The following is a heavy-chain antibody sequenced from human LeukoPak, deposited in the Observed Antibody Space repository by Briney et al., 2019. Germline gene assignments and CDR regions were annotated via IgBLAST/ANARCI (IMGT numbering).Heavy chain of an antibody. CDR2: IHPDGKNT. J-gene: IGHJ3*01. CDR3: ATYVDTVRYDAFDV. Sequence: GGSLRLSCAASGFTFSSYWMDWVRQAPGKGLVWVSRIHPDGKNTGYADSVKGRFTISRDNARNTLFLQMNSLRAEDAAVYYCATYVDTVRYDAFDVWGQGTMVTVSS. V-gene: IGHV3-74*01. D-gene: IGHD5-18*01. CDR1: GFTFSSYW.